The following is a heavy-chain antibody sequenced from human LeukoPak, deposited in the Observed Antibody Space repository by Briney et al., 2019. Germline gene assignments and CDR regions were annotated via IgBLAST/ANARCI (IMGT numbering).Heavy chain of an antibody. J-gene: IGHJ4*02. Sequence: PSETLSLTCTVSGDSISNSYWSWIRQPPGKGLGWIGYISYTGSTNYNPSLKSRVTISVDTSKNQFSLKLSSVTAADTAVYYCARVGRGDYVWGSYSFDCWGQGTLVTVSS. CDR1: GDSISNSY. V-gene: IGHV4-59*01. D-gene: IGHD3-16*01. CDR3: ARVGRGDYVWGSYSFDC. CDR2: ISYTGST.